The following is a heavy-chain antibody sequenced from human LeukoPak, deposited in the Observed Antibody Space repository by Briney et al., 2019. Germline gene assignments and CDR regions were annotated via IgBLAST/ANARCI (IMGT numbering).Heavy chain of an antibody. D-gene: IGHD6-19*01. J-gene: IGHJ4*02. Sequence: PGGSLRLSCAASGFTFSGSAMQWVRQASGKGLEWVGRIRSKANSYATAYAASVKGRFTISRDDSKNTAYLQMNSLKTEDTAVYYCTRHSQWLVGSGYFDYWGQGTLVTVSS. CDR1: GFTFSGSA. CDR3: TRHSQWLVGSGYFDY. V-gene: IGHV3-73*01. CDR2: IRSKANSYAT.